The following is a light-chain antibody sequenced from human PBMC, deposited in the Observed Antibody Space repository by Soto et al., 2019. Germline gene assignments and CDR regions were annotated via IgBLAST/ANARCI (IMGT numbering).Light chain of an antibody. CDR1: QDINDR. J-gene: IGKJ2*01. V-gene: IGKV1-33*01. CDR2: DAS. Sequence: DIQMTQSASSLSASVGDRVTITCQASQDINDRLNWYQQKPGKAPKILISDASSLETGVPSRFSGDGSGTEFTLTINNLQPDDFATYHCQQFDSLPYTFGQWTSLEI. CDR3: QQFDSLPYT.